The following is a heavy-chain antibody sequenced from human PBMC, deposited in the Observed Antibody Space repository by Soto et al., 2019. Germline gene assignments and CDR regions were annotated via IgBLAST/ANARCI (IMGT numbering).Heavy chain of an antibody. D-gene: IGHD3-16*01. CDR1: GYTFTSYG. Sequence: QVQLVQSGAEVKKPGASVKVSCKASGYTFTSYGISWVRQAPGQGLEWMAWISTYNGDTNYAQKFPGRVTMTTDPSTNTAYREMRSLRADDTAVYYCARDRWGLDYWGQGTLVTVSS. V-gene: IGHV1-18*01. CDR2: ISTYNGDT. CDR3: ARDRWGLDY. J-gene: IGHJ4*02.